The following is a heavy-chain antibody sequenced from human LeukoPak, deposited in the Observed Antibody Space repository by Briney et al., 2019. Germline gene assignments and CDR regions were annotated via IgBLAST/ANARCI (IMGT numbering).Heavy chain of an antibody. CDR1: GFTFTNAW. V-gene: IGHV3-74*01. CDR2: INSDGSIT. CDR3: ASSTQISKYADY. J-gene: IGHJ4*02. Sequence: SGGSLILSCAASGFTFTNAWMHWVRQAPGKGLVWVSRINSDGSITTYPDSVRGRFTISRDNAKSTLYLQMNSLRAEDTAVYYCASSTQISKYADYWGQGALVTVSS. D-gene: IGHD2-2*01.